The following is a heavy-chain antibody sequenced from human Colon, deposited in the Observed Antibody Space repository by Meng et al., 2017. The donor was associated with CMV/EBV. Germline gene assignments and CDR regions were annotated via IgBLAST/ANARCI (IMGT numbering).Heavy chain of an antibody. CDR1: GGSITSYY. V-gene: IGHV4-59*08. Sequence: QVQLQESDPGLVKPSETLSLTCTVSGGSITSYYWTWIRQPPGKTLEWIGYISFSGYTSYNPSLKSRVTISRDTSKNQFSLQLTSVTAADTAIYYCARRWSGVDYWGQGTLVTVSS. CDR2: ISFSGYT. J-gene: IGHJ4*02. CDR3: ARRWSGVDY. D-gene: IGHD1-26*01.